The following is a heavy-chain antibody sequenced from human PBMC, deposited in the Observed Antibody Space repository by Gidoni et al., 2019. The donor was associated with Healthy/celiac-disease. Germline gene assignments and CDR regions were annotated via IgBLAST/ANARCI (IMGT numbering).Heavy chain of an antibody. CDR1: GFTFSSYW. CDR2: IKQDGSEK. J-gene: IGHJ4*02. V-gene: IGHV3-7*01. D-gene: IGHD3-16*01. CDR3: ARGGYYDYVWGSYQFDY. Sequence: EVQLVESGGGLVQPGGSLRLSCAASGFTFSSYWMSWVRQAPGKGLEWVANIKQDGSEKYYVDSVKGRFTISRDNAKNSLYLQMNSLRAEDTAVYYCARGGYYDYVWGSYQFDYWGQGTLVTVSS.